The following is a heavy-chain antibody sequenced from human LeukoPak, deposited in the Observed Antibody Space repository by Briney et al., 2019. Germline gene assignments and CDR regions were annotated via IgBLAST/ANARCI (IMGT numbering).Heavy chain of an antibody. D-gene: IGHD6-13*01. CDR3: ARSIAAAVDAFDI. CDR1: GFTFSSYA. V-gene: IGHV3-64*01. Sequence: GGSLRLSCAASGFTFSSYAMSWVRQAPGKGLEYVSAISSNGGSTYYANSVKGRFTISRDNSKNTLYLQMGSLRAEDMAVYYCARSIAAAVDAFDIWGQGTMVTVSS. J-gene: IGHJ3*02. CDR2: ISSNGGST.